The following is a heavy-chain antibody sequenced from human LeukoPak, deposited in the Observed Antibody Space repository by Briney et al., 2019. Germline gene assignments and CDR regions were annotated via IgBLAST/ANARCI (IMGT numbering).Heavy chain of an antibody. Sequence: GGSLRLSCAASGFTFSSYSMNWVRQAPGKGLEWVSYISSSSSTIYYADSVKGRFTISRDNAKNSLYLQMNSLRAEDTAVYYCASPIAAPLNYYYYGMDVWGQGTTVTVSS. D-gene: IGHD6-6*01. CDR3: ASPIAAPLNYYYYGMDV. CDR2: ISSSSSTI. V-gene: IGHV3-48*01. CDR1: GFTFSSYS. J-gene: IGHJ6*02.